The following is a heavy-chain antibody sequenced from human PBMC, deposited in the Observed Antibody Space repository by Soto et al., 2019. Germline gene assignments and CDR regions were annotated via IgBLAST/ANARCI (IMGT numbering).Heavy chain of an antibody. V-gene: IGHV3-23*01. CDR2: INVVGGAT. CDR1: GLTFSSFA. J-gene: IGHJ4*02. CDR3: AKNYYFDC. Sequence: EVQLLESGGGLVQPGGSLRLSCTASGLTFSSFAMSWVRQAPGKGLEWVSSINVVGGATNFADSVKGRFTISRDDSKNTLYLQMNSLRAEDTAVYYCAKNYYFDCWGQGTRVTVSS.